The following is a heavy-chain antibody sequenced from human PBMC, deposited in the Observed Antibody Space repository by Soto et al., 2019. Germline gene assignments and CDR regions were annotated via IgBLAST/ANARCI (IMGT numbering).Heavy chain of an antibody. Sequence: EEQLLESGGGLVEPGGSLRLSCVASGFKFRSYGMAWVRQAPGKGLEWVSDINESGGTTNYADSVRGRFAISRDNSRNTLDLLMNSLRPEDTAVYYCVKDRATIFGVIRKYGMDVWGQGTTVYVSS. CDR2: INESGGTT. CDR3: VKDRATIFGVIRKYGMDV. V-gene: IGHV3-23*01. CDR1: GFKFRSYG. J-gene: IGHJ6*02. D-gene: IGHD3-3*01.